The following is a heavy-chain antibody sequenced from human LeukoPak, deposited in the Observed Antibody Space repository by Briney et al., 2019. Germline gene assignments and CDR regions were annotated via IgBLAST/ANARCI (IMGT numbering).Heavy chain of an antibody. CDR1: GGSISSYY. D-gene: IGHD5-24*01. CDR2: IYTSGST. J-gene: IGHJ4*02. CDR3: ARDFDRDGYNFFDY. V-gene: IGHV4-4*07. Sequence: SETLSLTCTVSGGSISSYYWSWIRQPAGKGLEWIGRIYTSGSTNYNPSLKSRVTISVDTSKNQFSLKLSSVTAADTAVYYCARDFDRDGYNFFDYWGQGTLVTVSS.